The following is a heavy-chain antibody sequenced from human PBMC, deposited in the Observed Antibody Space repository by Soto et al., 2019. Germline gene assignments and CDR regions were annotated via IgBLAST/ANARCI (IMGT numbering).Heavy chain of an antibody. D-gene: IGHD6-13*01. CDR3: EKGRSSSWYRRDWFDP. V-gene: IGHV4-34*01. CDR2: INHSGST. J-gene: IGHJ5*02. CDR1: GGSFSGYY. Sequence: SETLSLTCAVYGGSFSGYYWSWIRQPPGKGLEWIGEINHSGSTNYNPSLKSRVTISVDTSKNQFSLKLSSVTAADTVVYYFEKGRSSSWYRRDWFDPWGQGTLVTVSS.